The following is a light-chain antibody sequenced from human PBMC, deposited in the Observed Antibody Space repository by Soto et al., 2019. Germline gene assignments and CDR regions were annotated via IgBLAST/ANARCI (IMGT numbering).Light chain of an antibody. Sequence: DIQMTQSPSSLSASVGDRVTITCQASQDISNYLNWYQQKPGKAPKLLIYDASNLETGVPSRFSGSGSGTDFTYTITTPQPEDIETYYCQQYNNLPTTFDNGTRLEIK. CDR3: QQYNNLPTT. CDR2: DAS. V-gene: IGKV1-33*01. CDR1: QDISNY. J-gene: IGKJ5*01.